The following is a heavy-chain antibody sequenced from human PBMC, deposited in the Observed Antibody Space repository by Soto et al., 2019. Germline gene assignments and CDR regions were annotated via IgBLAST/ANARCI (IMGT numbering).Heavy chain of an antibody. V-gene: IGHV3-21*01. Sequence: EVQLVESGGGLVKPGGSLRLSCAASVFTFSSYSMNWVRQAPGKGLEWVSSISSSSSYIYYADSVKGRFTISRDNAKNALYLQMNSLRAEDTAVYYCARDRTRQLVFRGVTAYGMDVWGQGYTVTVSS. CDR1: VFTFSSYS. CDR3: ARDRTRQLVFRGVTAYGMDV. CDR2: ISSSSSYI. J-gene: IGHJ6*02. D-gene: IGHD6-13*01.